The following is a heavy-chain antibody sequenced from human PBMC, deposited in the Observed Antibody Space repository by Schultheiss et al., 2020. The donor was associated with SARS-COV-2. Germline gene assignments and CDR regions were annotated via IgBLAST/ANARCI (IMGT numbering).Heavy chain of an antibody. Sequence: GGSLRLSCAASGFTFSSYAMSWVRQAPGKGLEWVSAISGSGGSTYYADSVKGRFTISRDNSKNTLYLQMNSLRAEDTAVYYCARFPGEQWLVPSGYFQHWGQGTLVTVSS. J-gene: IGHJ1*01. D-gene: IGHD6-19*01. CDR1: GFTFSSYA. V-gene: IGHV3-23*01. CDR2: ISGSGGST. CDR3: ARFPGEQWLVPSGYFQH.